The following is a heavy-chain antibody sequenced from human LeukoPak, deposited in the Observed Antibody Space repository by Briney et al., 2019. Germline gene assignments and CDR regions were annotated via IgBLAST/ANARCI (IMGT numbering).Heavy chain of an antibody. CDR2: IHYSGST. V-gene: IGHV4-39*07. CDR1: GGSISSSSYY. CDR3: ARGPTRDDVFDI. Sequence: SETLSLTCTVSGGSISSSSYYWGWIRQPPGKGLEWIGSIHYSGSTNYNPSLKSRVTISVDTSKNQFSLKLSSVTAADTAVYYCARGPTRDDVFDIWGQGTMVTVSS. J-gene: IGHJ3*02.